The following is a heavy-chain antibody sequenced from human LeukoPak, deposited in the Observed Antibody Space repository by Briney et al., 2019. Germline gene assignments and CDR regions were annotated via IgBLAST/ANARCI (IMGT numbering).Heavy chain of an antibody. CDR1: GFTFSSYW. Sequence: PGGSLRLSCAASGFTFSSYWMRLVRQAPGKGLVWVSCIKSDGSSTTYADSVKGRFTISRDNAKNTLHLQMNSMRAEDTAVYYCARDSSSWYYDYWGQGTLVTVSS. J-gene: IGHJ4*02. CDR3: ARDSSSWYYDY. V-gene: IGHV3-74*03. D-gene: IGHD6-13*01. CDR2: IKSDGSST.